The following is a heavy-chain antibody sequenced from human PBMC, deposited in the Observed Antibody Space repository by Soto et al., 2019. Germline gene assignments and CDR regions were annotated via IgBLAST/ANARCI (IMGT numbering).Heavy chain of an antibody. D-gene: IGHD4-17*01. CDR2: IIPILGIA. J-gene: IGHJ5*02. CDR3: APHPSYGDYVPWFDP. CDR1: GGTFSSYT. V-gene: IGHV1-69*02. Sequence: QVQLVQSGAEVKKPGSSVKVSCKASGGTFSSYTISWVRQAPGQGLEWMGRIIPILGIANYAQKFQGRVTITADKSTSTAYMELSSLRSEDTAVYYCAPHPSYGDYVPWFDPWGQGTLVTVSS.